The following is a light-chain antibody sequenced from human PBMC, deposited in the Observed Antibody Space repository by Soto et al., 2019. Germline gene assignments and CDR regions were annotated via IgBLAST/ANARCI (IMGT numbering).Light chain of an antibody. CDR3: LQYNGYYRT. Sequence: EIVLTQSPGTLSLSPGERATLSCRASQSVSSNYLVWYQQRPGQAPRLLIYDASNRATGVPTRFSGSGSGTDFTLTISSLQSDDFATYYCLQYNGYYRTFGQGTKVDIK. CDR2: DAS. J-gene: IGKJ1*01. V-gene: IGKV3-20*01. CDR1: QSVSSNY.